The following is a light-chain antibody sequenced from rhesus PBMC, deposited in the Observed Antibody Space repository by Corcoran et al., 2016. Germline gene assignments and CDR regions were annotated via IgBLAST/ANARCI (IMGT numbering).Light chain of an antibody. V-gene: IGKV3-53*01. CDR1: QSVSSF. CDR2: GAS. Sequence: QVILTQSPATLSLSPGERATLSCRASQSVSSFLAWYQQKPGPAPRLLINGASSRAPGIPDRFSGSGSGTEFTLTNSSQEPEDFAVYYCQKYSSSPFTFGPGTKLDIK. CDR3: QKYSSSPFT. J-gene: IGKJ3*01.